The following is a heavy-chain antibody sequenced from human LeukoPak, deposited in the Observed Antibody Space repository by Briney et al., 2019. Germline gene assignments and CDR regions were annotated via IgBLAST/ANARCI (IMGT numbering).Heavy chain of an antibody. V-gene: IGHV3-23*01. CDR3: AKYRTGTYYRGPGMDV. J-gene: IGHJ6*02. Sequence: GGSLRLSCAASGFTFSSYAMSWVRQAPGKGLEWVSATGGDGSRTFYADFVKGRFTISRDNSKNTLYLRVDSLRAEDTAVYYCAKYRTGTYYRGPGMDVWGQGTTVTVSS. D-gene: IGHD3-10*01. CDR1: GFTFSSYA. CDR2: TGGDGSRT.